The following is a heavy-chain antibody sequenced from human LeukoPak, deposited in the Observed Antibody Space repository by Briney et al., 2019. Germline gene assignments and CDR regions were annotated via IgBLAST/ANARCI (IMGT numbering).Heavy chain of an antibody. J-gene: IGHJ6*03. Sequence: VQPGGSLRLSCVPPGFTVNRNVMSWVRQAPGKGLERVSLIYSDDRAFYADSVKGRFTISRNKSRNTLFLQMSSLKPEDTAIYYCARDLAGFEEPRYYYYMDVWGKGTTVTVSS. V-gene: IGHV3-66*01. CDR3: ARDLAGFEEPRYYYYMDV. CDR2: IYSDDRA. D-gene: IGHD3-9*01. CDR1: GFTVNRNV.